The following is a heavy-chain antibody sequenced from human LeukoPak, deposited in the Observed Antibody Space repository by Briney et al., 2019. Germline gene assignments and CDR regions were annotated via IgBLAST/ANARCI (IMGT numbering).Heavy chain of an antibody. V-gene: IGHV4-39*01. D-gene: IGHD4-17*01. J-gene: IGHJ4*02. Sequence: SSETLSLTCTVSGGSISSSSYYWGWIRQPPGKGLEWIGSIYYSGSTYYNPSLKSRVTISVDTSKNQFSLKLSSVTAVDTAVYYCARSQTTVTALFNYWGQGTLVTVSS. CDR1: GGSISSSSYY. CDR2: IYYSGST. CDR3: ARSQTTVTALFNY.